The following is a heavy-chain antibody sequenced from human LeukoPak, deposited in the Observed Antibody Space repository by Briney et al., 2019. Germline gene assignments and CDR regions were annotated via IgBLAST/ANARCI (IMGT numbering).Heavy chain of an antibody. J-gene: IGHJ4*02. D-gene: IGHD4-17*01. CDR1: GFTFSNYW. V-gene: IGHV3-7*03. Sequence: GGSLRLSCAASGFTFSNYWMNWVRQAPGKGLEWVANIKRDGSEKYYVDSVKGRFTISRDNAKNSLYLQMNSLRAEDTAVYYCARVPGDYGYFDFRGQGILVTVSS. CDR2: IKRDGSEK. CDR3: ARVPGDYGYFDF.